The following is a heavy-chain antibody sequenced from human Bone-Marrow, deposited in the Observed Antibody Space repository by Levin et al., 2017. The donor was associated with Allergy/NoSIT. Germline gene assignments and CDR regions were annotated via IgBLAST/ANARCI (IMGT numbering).Heavy chain of an antibody. CDR2: FSGTSGGT. V-gene: IGHV3-23*01. J-gene: IGHJ4*02. CDR3: AKRISYFFDF. CDR1: GFTFSSSV. Sequence: GESLKISCAASGFTFSSSVMSWVRQAPGKGLEWVSTFSGTSGGTYYADSVKGRFTISRDNSRSTLYLQMSSLRAEDTAIYYCAKRISYFFDFWGQGTLVTVSS. D-gene: IGHD2/OR15-2a*01.